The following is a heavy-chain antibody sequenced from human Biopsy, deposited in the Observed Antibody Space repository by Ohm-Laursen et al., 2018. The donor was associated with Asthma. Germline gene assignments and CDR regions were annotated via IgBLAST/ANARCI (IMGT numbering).Heavy chain of an antibody. J-gene: IGHJ4*02. CDR3: AREGVAGTHIED. Sequence: SLRLSCAASRFTYEMHWVRQAPGKGLEWVAVISYDGSSIYYADSVKGRFTISRDNSKNMLSLQMNSLTAEDTAVYYCAREGVAGTHIEDWGQGTLVTVSS. V-gene: IGHV3-30-3*01. CDR2: ISYDGSSI. CDR1: RFTYE. D-gene: IGHD6-19*01.